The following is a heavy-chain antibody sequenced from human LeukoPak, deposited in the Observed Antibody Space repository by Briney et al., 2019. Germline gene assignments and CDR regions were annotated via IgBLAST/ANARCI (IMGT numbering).Heavy chain of an antibody. CDR3: ARGIGLERKYFQFDY. V-gene: IGHV3-48*03. CDR2: IDFGGRII. Sequence: GGSLRLSCVASGFTFSSYEMNWVRQVPGKALEWVSYIDFGGRIINYADHVRGRFTISRDNAKNSVYLQMNSLRAEDTAVYYCARGIGLERKYFQFDYWGQGILVTVSS. D-gene: IGHD1-1*01. J-gene: IGHJ4*02. CDR1: GFTFSSYE.